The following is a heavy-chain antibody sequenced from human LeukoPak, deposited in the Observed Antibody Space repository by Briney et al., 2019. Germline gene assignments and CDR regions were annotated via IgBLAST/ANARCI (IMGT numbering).Heavy chain of an antibody. CDR3: ARTGDGSDYFDY. D-gene: IGHD5-24*01. V-gene: IGHV1-69*06. CDR1: GGTFSSYA. J-gene: IGHJ4*02. CDR2: IIPIFGTA. Sequence: ASVKISCKASGGTFSSYAISCVRQAPGQGLEWMGGIIPIFGTANYAQKFQGRVTITSDKSTSTAYMELSSLRSEDTAVYYCARTGDGSDYFDYRGQGTLVTVSS.